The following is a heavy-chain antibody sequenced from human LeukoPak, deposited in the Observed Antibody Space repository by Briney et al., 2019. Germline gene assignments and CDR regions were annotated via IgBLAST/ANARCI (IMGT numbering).Heavy chain of an antibody. J-gene: IGHJ3*02. V-gene: IGHV3-21*01. CDR2: ISSSSSYI. CDR3: ARVVISLRWEWLVRGAFDI. Sequence: GGSLRLSCAASGFTFSSYSMNWVRQAPGKGLEWVSSISSSSSYIYYADSVKGRFTISRDNAKNSLYLQMNSLRAEDTAVYYCARVVISLRWEWLVRGAFDIWGQGTMVTVSS. D-gene: IGHD6-19*01. CDR1: GFTFSSYS.